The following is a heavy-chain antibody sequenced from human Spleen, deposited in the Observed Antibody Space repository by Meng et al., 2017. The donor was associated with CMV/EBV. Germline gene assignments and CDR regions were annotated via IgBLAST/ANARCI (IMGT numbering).Heavy chain of an antibody. J-gene: IGHJ4*02. V-gene: IGHV1-2*02. D-gene: IGHD7-27*01. CDR2: INPNRGDT. CDR1: GYTFTGYY. Sequence: ASVKVSCKASGYTFTGYYIHWVRQAPGQGLEWMGSINPNRGDTNYAQQFQGRVTLTRDTSINTGYMELTRLTSDDTAVYYCARDNNWGPDYWGQGTLVTVSS. CDR3: ARDNNWGPDY.